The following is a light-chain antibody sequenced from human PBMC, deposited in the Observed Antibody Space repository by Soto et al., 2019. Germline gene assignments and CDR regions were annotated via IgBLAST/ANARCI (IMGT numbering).Light chain of an antibody. CDR3: SSYTSNSTRV. J-gene: IGLJ2*01. CDR2: DVT. V-gene: IGLV2-14*03. Sequence: QSALAQPASVSGSPGQSITISCTGTSSDVGAYDFVSWYQQHPGKAPKLMIYDVTNRPSGVSNRFSGSKSGNTASLTISGLQAEDEADYYCSSYTSNSTRVFGGGTKVTVL. CDR1: SSDVGAYDF.